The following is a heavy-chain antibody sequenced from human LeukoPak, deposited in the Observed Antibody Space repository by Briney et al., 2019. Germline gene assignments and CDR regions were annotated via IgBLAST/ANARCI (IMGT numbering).Heavy chain of an antibody. CDR2: IRYDESNT. J-gene: IGHJ3*02. Sequence: GGSLRLSCAASGFTFSNYGMHWVRQAPGKGLEWVAFIRYDESNTYYADSVKGRFTISRDNSKNTLYLQMNSLRAEDTAVYYCASSGWSNDAFDIWGQGTMVTVSS. CDR1: GFTFSNYG. D-gene: IGHD3-10*01. CDR3: ASSGWSNDAFDI. V-gene: IGHV3-30*02.